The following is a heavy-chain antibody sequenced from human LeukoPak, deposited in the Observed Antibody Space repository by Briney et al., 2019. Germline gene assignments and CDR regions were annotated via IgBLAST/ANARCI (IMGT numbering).Heavy chain of an antibody. CDR3: ARLTGTSSSWFDP. J-gene: IGHJ5*02. V-gene: IGHV5-51*01. D-gene: IGHD1-7*01. CDR1: GYSFTSYW. Sequence: GESLQICCKGSGYSFTSYWICCVRQMPGKGLEWVGIIYPGDSDTRYSPSLQGQDTISADKSISTAYLQWSSLKASDTAMYYCARLTGTSSSWFDPWGEGTLVTVSS. CDR2: IYPGDSDT.